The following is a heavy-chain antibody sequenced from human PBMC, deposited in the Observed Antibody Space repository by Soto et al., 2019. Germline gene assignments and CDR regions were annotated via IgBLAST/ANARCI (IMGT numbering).Heavy chain of an antibody. CDR1: GFTFTSSA. J-gene: IGHJ6*02. V-gene: IGHV1-58*01. CDR2: IVVGSGNT. Sequence: ASVKVSCKASGFTFTSSAVQWVRQARGQRLEWIGWIVVGSGNTNYARKFQERVTITRDMSTSTAYMELSSLRSEDTAVYYCAAPYQLTSPSQYYYGLVAWGQGTTVTVSS. D-gene: IGHD2-2*01. CDR3: AAPYQLTSPSQYYYGLVA.